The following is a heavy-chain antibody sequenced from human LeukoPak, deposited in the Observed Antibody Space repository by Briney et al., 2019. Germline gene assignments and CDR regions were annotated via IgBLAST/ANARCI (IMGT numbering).Heavy chain of an antibody. CDR3: ARRGITMIRGVINWFDP. Sequence: SETLSLTCAVYGGSFSGYYWSWIRQPPGKGLEWIGEINHSGSTNHNPSLKSRVTISVDTSKNQFSLKLSSVTAADTAVYYCARRGITMIRGVINWFDPWGQGTLVTVSS. CDR2: INHSGST. V-gene: IGHV4-34*01. J-gene: IGHJ5*02. CDR1: GGSFSGYY. D-gene: IGHD3-10*01.